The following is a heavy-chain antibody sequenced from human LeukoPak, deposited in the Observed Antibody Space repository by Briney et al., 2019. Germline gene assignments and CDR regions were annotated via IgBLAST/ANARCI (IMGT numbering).Heavy chain of an antibody. CDR1: GFTFSDYY. D-gene: IGHD1-26*01. V-gene: IGHV3-11*04. CDR3: ARGLAVGVTRDKEFQH. J-gene: IGHJ1*01. Sequence: GGSLRLSCAASGFTFSDYYMSWIRQAPGKGLEWVSYISSSGSTIYYADSVKGRFTISRDNAKNSLYLQMNSLRAEDTAVYYCARGLAVGVTRDKEFQHWGQGTLVTVPS. CDR2: ISSSGSTI.